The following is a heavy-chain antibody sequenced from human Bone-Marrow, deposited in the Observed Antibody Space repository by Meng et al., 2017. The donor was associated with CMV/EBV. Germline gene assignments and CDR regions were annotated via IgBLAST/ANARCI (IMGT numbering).Heavy chain of an antibody. CDR1: GYTFTSYG. CDR2: IIPIFGTA. CDR3: ARDLVPEWELLGGGAFDI. V-gene: IGHV1-69*05. Sequence: SVKVSCKASGYTFTSYGISGVRQAPGQGLEWMGGIIPIFGTANYAQKFQGRVTITTDESTSTAYMELSSLRAEDTAVYYCARDLVPEWELLGGGAFDIWGQGTMVTVSS. D-gene: IGHD1-26*01. J-gene: IGHJ3*02.